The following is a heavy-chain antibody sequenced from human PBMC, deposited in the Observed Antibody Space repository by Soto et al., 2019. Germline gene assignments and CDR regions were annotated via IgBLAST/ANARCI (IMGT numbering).Heavy chain of an antibody. Sequence: EVQLVESGGGLVQPGGSLSLSCAASGFTVSSNYMSWVRQAPGKGLEWVSVIYSGGSTYYAYSVKGRFTISRDNSKNTLYLQMNSMRAEDTAVYYCATAYFDYGDQYYFDYRGQGTLVTVSS. CDR2: IYSGGST. J-gene: IGHJ4*02. V-gene: IGHV3-66*01. D-gene: IGHD4-17*01. CDR1: GFTVSSNY. CDR3: ATAYFDYGDQYYFDY.